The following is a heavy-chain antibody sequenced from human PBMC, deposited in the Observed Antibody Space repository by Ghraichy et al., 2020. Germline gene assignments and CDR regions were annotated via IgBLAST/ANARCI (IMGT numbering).Heavy chain of an antibody. CDR1: GGSISSYY. CDR3: ARDEYVVRSAGRHYYYYMDV. J-gene: IGHJ6*03. V-gene: IGHV4-59*01. D-gene: IGHD3-22*01. CDR2: IYYSGST. Sequence: SETLSLTCTVSGGSISSYYWSWIRQPPGKGLEWIGYIYYSGSTNYNPSLKSRVTISVDTSKNQFSLKLSSVTAADTAVYYCARDEYVVRSAGRHYYYYMDVWGKGTTVTVSS.